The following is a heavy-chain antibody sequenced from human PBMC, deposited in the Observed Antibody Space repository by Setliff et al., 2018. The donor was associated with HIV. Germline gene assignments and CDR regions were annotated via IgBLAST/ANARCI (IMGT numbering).Heavy chain of an antibody. CDR1: GFTFSDYY. D-gene: IGHD1-26*01. Sequence: SLRLSCEASGFTFSDYYMGWIRQAPGKGLEWVSSISSSSSYIYYADSVKGRFTISRDNAKNSLYLQMNSLRAEDTAVYYCARDFWGGSYSSDYWGQGTLVTVSS. CDR2: ISSSSSYI. J-gene: IGHJ4*02. CDR3: ARDFWGGSYSSDY. V-gene: IGHV3-11*06.